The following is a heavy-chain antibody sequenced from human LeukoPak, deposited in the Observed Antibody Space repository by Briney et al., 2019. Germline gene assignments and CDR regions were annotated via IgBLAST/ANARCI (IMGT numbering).Heavy chain of an antibody. V-gene: IGHV1-46*01. CDR3: ARDAPPGVYCSSTSCQNNWFDP. CDR1: GYTFTSYY. CDR2: INPSGGST. Sequence: ASVKVSCKASGYTFTSYYMHWVRQAPGQGLEWMGIINPSGGSTSYAQKFQGRVTMTRDPSTSTVYMELSSLRSEDTAVYYCARDAPPGVYCSSTSCQNNWFDPWGQGTLVTVSS. D-gene: IGHD2-2*01. J-gene: IGHJ5*02.